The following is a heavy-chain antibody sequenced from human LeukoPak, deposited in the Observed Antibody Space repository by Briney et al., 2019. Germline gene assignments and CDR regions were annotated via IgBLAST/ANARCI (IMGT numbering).Heavy chain of an antibody. CDR3: ARVEEWELLFLDY. CDR2: ISAYNGNT. V-gene: IGHV1-18*01. D-gene: IGHD1-26*01. Sequence: ASVKVSCKASGGTFSSYAISWVRQAPGQGLEWMGWISAYNGNTNYAQKLQGRVTMTTDTSTSTAYMEQRSLRSDDTAVYYCARVEEWELLFLDYWGQGTLVTVSS. J-gene: IGHJ4*02. CDR1: GGTFSSYA.